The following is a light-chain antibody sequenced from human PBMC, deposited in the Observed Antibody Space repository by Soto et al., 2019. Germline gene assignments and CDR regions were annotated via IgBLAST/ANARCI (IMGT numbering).Light chain of an antibody. V-gene: IGLV2-23*01. CDR2: EGN. Sequence: ALTQPASVSGSPGQSITISCTGTSSDVGTYNLVTWYQQHPGKVPKLILYEGNKRPSGVSDRFSASKSGNTASLTISGLQAEDEADYYCCSYAPSRTLLFGGGTKLTVL. CDR1: SSDVGTYNL. J-gene: IGLJ3*02. CDR3: CSYAPSRTLL.